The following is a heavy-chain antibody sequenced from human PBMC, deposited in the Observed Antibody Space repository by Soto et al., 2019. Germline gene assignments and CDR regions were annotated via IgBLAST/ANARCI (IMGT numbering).Heavy chain of an antibody. CDR1: GYTLTELS. J-gene: IGHJ4*02. D-gene: IGHD3-22*01. CDR2: FDPEDGET. CDR3: ATGLADYRYYYDSSGYYNLDY. Sequence: ASEKVSCKVSGYTLTELSMHWVRQAPGKGLEWMGGFDPEDGETIYAQKFQGRVTMTEDTSTDTAYMELSSLRSEDTAVYYCATGLADYRYYYDSSGYYNLDYWGQGTLVTVSS. V-gene: IGHV1-24*01.